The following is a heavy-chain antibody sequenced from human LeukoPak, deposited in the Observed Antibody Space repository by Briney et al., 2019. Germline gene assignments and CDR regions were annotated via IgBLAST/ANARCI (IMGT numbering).Heavy chain of an antibody. CDR3: ARAVAGSGIDYFDY. CDR2: IYSGGSA. CDR1: GFTVSSNY. Sequence: GGSLRLSCAASGFTVSSNYMSWVRQAPGKGLEWVAVIYSGGSAYYADSVEGRCTISRDNSKNTLYLQMNTLGAEDTAVYYCARAVAGSGIDYFDYWGQGTLVTVSS. D-gene: IGHD6-19*01. J-gene: IGHJ4*02. V-gene: IGHV3-53*01.